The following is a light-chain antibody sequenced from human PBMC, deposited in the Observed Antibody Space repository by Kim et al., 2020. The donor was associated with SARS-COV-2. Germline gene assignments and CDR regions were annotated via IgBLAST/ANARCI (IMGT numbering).Light chain of an antibody. CDR2: DNN. J-gene: IGLJ2*01. V-gene: IGLV1-51*01. CDR3: GTWDSKLSGVV. CDR1: NTNIGNNY. Sequence: GQKVTISCSGSNTNIGNNYVSWYQQLPGTAPKLLIYDNNKRPSGIPDRFSGSKSGTSATLSITGLQTGEESDYYCGTWDSKLSGVVFGGGTKLTVL.